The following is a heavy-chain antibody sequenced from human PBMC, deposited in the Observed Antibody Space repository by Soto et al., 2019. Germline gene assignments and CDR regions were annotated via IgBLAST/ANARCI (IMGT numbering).Heavy chain of an antibody. CDR1: GFTFRSFT. J-gene: IGHJ5*02. D-gene: IGHD6-25*01. CDR3: TRDASRESSARGWFDP. CDR2: ISSNSAYI. V-gene: IGHV3-21*01. Sequence: GGSLRLSCAASGFTFRSFTMNWVRQAPGKGLEWVSTISSNSAYIYYTDALRGRFTISRDNSKNSLHLQMNSMRAEDTAVYYCTRDASRESSARGWFDPWGPGPLATAS.